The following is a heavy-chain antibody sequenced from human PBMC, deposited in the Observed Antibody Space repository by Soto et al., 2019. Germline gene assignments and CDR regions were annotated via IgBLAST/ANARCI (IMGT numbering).Heavy chain of an antibody. Sequence: QVQLQESGPGLVKPSQTLSLTCTVSGGSISSGNYYWSWIRQPPGKGLEWIGFISYSGTTHYSASVRSRVSVPVDTSKNQFSLDRSSVTAADTAVYYCATMGTPVTGLYYFDYWGQGTLVTVSS. CDR2: ISYSGTT. J-gene: IGHJ4*02. D-gene: IGHD4-17*01. CDR3: ATMGTPVTGLYYFDY. V-gene: IGHV4-30-4*01. CDR1: GGSISSGNYY.